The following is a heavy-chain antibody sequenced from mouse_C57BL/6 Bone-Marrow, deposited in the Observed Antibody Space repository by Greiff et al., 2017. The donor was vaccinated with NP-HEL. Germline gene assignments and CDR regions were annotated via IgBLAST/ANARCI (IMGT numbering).Heavy chain of an antibody. V-gene: IGHV5-4*01. Sequence: EVKLQESGGGLVKPGGSLKLSCAASGFTFSSYAMSWVRQTPEKRLEWVATISDGGSYTYYPDNVKGRFTISRDNAKNNLYLQMSHLKSEDTAMYYCARESFIAYWGQGTLVTVSA. J-gene: IGHJ3*01. CDR3: ARESFIAY. CDR1: GFTFSSYA. CDR2: ISDGGSYT.